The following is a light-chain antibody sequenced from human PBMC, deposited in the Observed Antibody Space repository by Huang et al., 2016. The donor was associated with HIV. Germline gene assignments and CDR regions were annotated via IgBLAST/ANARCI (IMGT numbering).Light chain of an antibody. CDR1: QDISNH. V-gene: IGKV1-33*01. CDR2: DAS. Sequence: DIQMTQSPSSLSASVGDRVTITCQASQDISNHVNWYQQKPGKAPKLLIYDASNLVIGVPSSFRGSGSGTDFTFTISSVQPEDFATYYCQQYNNLPFTFGQGTRLDIE. CDR3: QQYNNLPFT. J-gene: IGKJ5*01.